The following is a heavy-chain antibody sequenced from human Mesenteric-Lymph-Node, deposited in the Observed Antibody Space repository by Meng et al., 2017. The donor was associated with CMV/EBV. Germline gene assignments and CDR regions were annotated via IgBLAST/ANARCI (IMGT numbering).Heavy chain of an antibody. Sequence: GGSLRLSCAASGFTFSSYWMHWVRQAPGKGLVWVSRINSDGSSTNYADSVKGRFTISRDNAKNSLYLQMNSLRAEDTAVYYCARDPTGTAFDYWGQGTLVTVSS. CDR1: GFTFSSYW. V-gene: IGHV3-74*01. CDR2: INSDGSST. D-gene: IGHD1-1*01. CDR3: ARDPTGTAFDY. J-gene: IGHJ4*02.